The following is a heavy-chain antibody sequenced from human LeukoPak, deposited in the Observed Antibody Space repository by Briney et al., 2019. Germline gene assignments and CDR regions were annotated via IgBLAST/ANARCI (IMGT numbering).Heavy chain of an antibody. J-gene: IGHJ6*02. CDR1: GFTFSSYA. Sequence: PGGSLRLSCAASGFTFSSYAMHWVRQAPGKGLEWVAVISYDGSNKYYADSVKGRFTISRDNSKNTLYLQMNSLRAEDTAVYYCARETRGVYGMDVWGQGTTVTVSS. V-gene: IGHV3-30-3*01. D-gene: IGHD2-8*01. CDR2: ISYDGSNK. CDR3: ARETRGVYGMDV.